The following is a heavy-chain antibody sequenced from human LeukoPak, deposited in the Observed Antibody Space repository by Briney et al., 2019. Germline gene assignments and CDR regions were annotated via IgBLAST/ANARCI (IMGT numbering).Heavy chain of an antibody. Sequence: SETLSLTCAVYGGSFRGYYWSWIRQPPGKGLEWIGEINHSGSTNYNPSLKSRVTISVDTSKNQFSLKLSSVTAADTAVYYCARAARAYCSGGSCYATFDYWGQGTLVTVSS. D-gene: IGHD2-15*01. CDR3: ARAARAYCSGGSCYATFDY. V-gene: IGHV4-34*01. CDR1: GGSFRGYY. CDR2: INHSGST. J-gene: IGHJ4*02.